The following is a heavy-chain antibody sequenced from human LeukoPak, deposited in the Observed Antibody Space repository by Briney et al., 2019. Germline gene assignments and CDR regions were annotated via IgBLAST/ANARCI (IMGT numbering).Heavy chain of an antibody. V-gene: IGHV3-30*02. J-gene: IGHJ4*02. CDR1: GFTFSSYG. D-gene: IGHD6-13*01. Sequence: PGGSLRLSCAASGFTFSSYGMHWVRQAPGKGLEWVAFLRYDGSNKDYADSVKGRFTISRDNSKNTLYLQMNSLRAEDTAFYYCAKVAAAGSEYYFDFWGQGTLVTVSS. CDR2: LRYDGSNK. CDR3: AKVAAAGSEYYFDF.